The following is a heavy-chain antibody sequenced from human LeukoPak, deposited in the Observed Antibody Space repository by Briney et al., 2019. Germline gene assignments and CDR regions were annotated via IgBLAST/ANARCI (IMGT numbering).Heavy chain of an antibody. CDR1: GFTFSNYG. D-gene: IGHD6-19*01. CDR3: AKNGDGSGWYPEN. J-gene: IGHJ4*02. CDR2: VTGTGGRT. Sequence: GGSLRLSCAASGFTFSNYGMSWVRQAPGKGLEWVSAVTGTGGRTYYANSVKGRFTISKDNSKNTLYLQMNSLRGEDTGIYYCAKNGDGSGWYPENWGQGNLVTVSS. V-gene: IGHV3-23*01.